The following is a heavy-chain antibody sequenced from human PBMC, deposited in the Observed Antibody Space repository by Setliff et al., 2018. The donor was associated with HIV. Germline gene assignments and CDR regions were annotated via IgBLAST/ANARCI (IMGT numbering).Heavy chain of an antibody. CDR1: GGSISSSNYY. Sequence: SETLSLTCTVSGGSISSSNYYWGWIRQPPGKGLEWIGSIYYSGSTNYNPSLKSRVTMSEETSKNQFSLKLTSVTAADTAVYFCARERGGGDTIMGDFDHWGQGTLVTVSS. CDR3: ARERGGGDTIMGDFDH. CDR2: IYYSGST. D-gene: IGHD5-18*01. J-gene: IGHJ4*02. V-gene: IGHV4-39*07.